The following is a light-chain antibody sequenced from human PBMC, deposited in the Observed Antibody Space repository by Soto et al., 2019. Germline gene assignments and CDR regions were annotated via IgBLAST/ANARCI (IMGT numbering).Light chain of an antibody. CDR1: SSNIGSDY. CDR3: AAWDKSLSGGV. J-gene: IGLJ2*01. Sequence: QSVLTQPPSVSAAPGQSVTISCSGSSSNIGSDYVSWYQQLPGTTPKLLIYENNKRPSGIPDRFSGSKSGTSATLGITGLLTGDEADYYCAAWDKSLSGGVFGGGTKLTVL. CDR2: ENN. V-gene: IGLV1-51*02.